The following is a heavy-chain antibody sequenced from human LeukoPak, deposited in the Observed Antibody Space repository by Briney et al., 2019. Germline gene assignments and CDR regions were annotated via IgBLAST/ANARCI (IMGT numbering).Heavy chain of an antibody. V-gene: IGHV4-59*11. CDR1: GDSISSHY. CDR3: ATPGTPMDV. J-gene: IGHJ6*03. CDR2: IYDSGST. D-gene: IGHD1-1*01. Sequence: SETLSLTCTVSGDSISSHYWSWIRQPPGKGLEWIGYIYDSGSTNYNPSLKSRVTISVDTSKNQFSLKLSSVTAADTAVYYCATPGTPMDVWGKGTTVTVSS.